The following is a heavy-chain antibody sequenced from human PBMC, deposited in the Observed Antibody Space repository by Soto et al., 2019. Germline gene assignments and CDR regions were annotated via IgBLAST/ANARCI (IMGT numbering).Heavy chain of an antibody. D-gene: IGHD3-10*01. V-gene: IGHV3-74*01. CDR2: IDKVGPDS. CDR1: EFTFSGRS. J-gene: IGHJ6*03. Sequence: EVQLVESGGGLVQPGGSLRLSCAASEFTFSGRSVHWVRQAPGKGLVWVSGIDKVGPDSTYEDSVKGRFTSSRDNAKNTVYLQMNSLGVEDTAVYYCARGWFGPDVWGKGTTVTVSS. CDR3: ARGWFGPDV.